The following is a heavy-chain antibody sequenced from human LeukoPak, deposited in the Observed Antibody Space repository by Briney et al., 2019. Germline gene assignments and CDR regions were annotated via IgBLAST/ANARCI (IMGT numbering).Heavy chain of an antibody. J-gene: IGHJ4*02. CDR3: ARDHFH. CDR2: IYYSGST. CDR1: GGSFSGYY. V-gene: IGHV4-59*01. Sequence: SETLSLTCAVYGGSFSGYYWSWIRQPPGKGLEWIGYIYYSGSTNYNPSLKSRVTISVDTSKNQFSLKLSSVIAADTAVYYCARDHFHWGQGTLVTVSS. D-gene: IGHD3-3*02.